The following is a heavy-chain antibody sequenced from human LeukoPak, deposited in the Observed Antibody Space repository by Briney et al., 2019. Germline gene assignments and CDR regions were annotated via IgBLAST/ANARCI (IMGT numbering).Heavy chain of an antibody. CDR2: INWNGGST. J-gene: IGHJ6*03. CDR1: GFTFDDYG. Sequence: GGSLRLSCAASGFTFDDYGMSWVRQAPGKGLEWVSGINWNGGSTGYADSVKGRFTISRDNAKDSLYPQMNSLRAEDTALYHCARRSGYYDRSGYYGYYMDVWGKGTTVTVSS. CDR3: ARRSGYYDRSGYYGYYMDV. D-gene: IGHD3-22*01. V-gene: IGHV3-20*01.